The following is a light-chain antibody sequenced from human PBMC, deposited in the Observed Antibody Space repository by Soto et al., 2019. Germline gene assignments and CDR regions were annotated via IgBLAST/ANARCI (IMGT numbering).Light chain of an antibody. CDR2: GAS. V-gene: IGKV3-20*01. J-gene: IGKJ1*01. CDR3: QQYGSSPPKT. CDR1: PSVSNS. Sequence: EIVLTQSPATLSLSPGERATLSCRASPSVSNSLAWYQHKPGQAPRLLIYGASSRATGIPDRFSGSGSGTDFTLTISRLEPEDFAVYYCQQYGSSPPKTFGQGTKVDIK.